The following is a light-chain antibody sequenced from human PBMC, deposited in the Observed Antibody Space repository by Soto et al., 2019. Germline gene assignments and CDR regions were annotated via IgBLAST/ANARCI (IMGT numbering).Light chain of an antibody. V-gene: IGLV2-14*01. Sequence: QSVLTQPASVSGSPGQSIAISCTGTSSDVGGYDYVSWYQQQPDKAPKLMIYEVTKRPSGVSNRFSGSKSGNTASLTISGLQSEDEADYYCSSHTSVSTRVFGTGTKVTVL. J-gene: IGLJ1*01. CDR2: EVT. CDR1: SSDVGGYDY. CDR3: SSHTSVSTRV.